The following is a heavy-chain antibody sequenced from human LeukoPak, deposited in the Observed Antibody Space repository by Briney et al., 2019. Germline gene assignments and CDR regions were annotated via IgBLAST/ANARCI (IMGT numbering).Heavy chain of an antibody. V-gene: IGHV3-7*01. J-gene: IGHJ2*01. CDR3: ARGGNHGDYWYFDL. CDR2: IKQDGSEK. CDR1: EFTFSNFW. D-gene: IGHD4-17*01. Sequence: GGSLRLSCSASEFTFSNFWMSWVRQAPGKGPEWVANIKQDGSEKYYVDSVKGRFTISRDNAATSLHLQMNSLRAEDTAVYYCARGGNHGDYWYFDLWGRGTLVTVSS.